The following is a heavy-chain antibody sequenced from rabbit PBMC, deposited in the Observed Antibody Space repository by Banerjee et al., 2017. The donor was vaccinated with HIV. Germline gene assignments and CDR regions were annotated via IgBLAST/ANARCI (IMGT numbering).Heavy chain of an antibody. CDR3: ARGISSGYSFYYFDL. V-gene: IGHV1S45*01. D-gene: IGHD1-1*01. Sequence: QEQLEESGGDLVKPEGSLTLTCTASGFSLKTKYVMCWVRQAPGKGLEWIACINTISGDTVYATWAKGRFTISRTSSTTVTLQMTSVTAADTATYVVARGISSGYSFYYFDLWGPGTLVTVS. CDR2: INTISGDT. J-gene: IGHJ4*01. CDR1: GFSLKTKYV.